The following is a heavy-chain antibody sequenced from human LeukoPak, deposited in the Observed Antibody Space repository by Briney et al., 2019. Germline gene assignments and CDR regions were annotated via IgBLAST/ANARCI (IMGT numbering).Heavy chain of an antibody. CDR3: AREGYCTNGVCPYYYYYMDV. J-gene: IGHJ6*03. D-gene: IGHD2-8*01. CDR1: GFTFSSYA. V-gene: IGHV3-20*04. CDR2: INWNGGST. Sequence: GGSLRLSCAASGFTFSSYAMNWVRQAPGKGLEWVSGINWNGGSTGYADSVKGRFTISRDNAKNSLYLQMNSLRAEDTALYYCAREGYCTNGVCPYYYYYMDVWGKGTTVTVSS.